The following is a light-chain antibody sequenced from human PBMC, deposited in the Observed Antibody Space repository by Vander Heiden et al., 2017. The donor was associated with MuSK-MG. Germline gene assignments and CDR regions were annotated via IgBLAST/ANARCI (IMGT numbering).Light chain of an antibody. CDR1: QSVLYSSNNKNY. Sequence: DIVMTQSPDSLAVSLGDRATINCKSSQSVLYSSNNKNYLAWYQQKPGQPPKLLIYWASTRVSAVPDPFSGSGSGTDFTLTIISLQAEDVTVYYCHQDYGTPPTFGQGTKVEIK. CDR3: HQDYGTPPT. V-gene: IGKV4-1*01. J-gene: IGKJ1*01. CDR2: WAS.